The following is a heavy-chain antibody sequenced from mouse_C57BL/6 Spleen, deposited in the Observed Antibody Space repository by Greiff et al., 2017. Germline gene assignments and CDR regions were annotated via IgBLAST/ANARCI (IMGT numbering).Heavy chain of an antibody. CDR3: ARSPGTDYCDY. D-gene: IGHD4-1*01. CDR2: INPSSGYT. Sequence: VQVVESGAELARPGASVKMSCKASGYTFTSYTMHWVKQRPGQGLEWIGYINPSSGYTKYNQKFKDKATLTADKSSSTAYMQLSSLTSEDSAVYYCARSPGTDYCDYWGQGTTLTVSS. J-gene: IGHJ2*01. CDR1: GYTFTSYT. V-gene: IGHV1-4*01.